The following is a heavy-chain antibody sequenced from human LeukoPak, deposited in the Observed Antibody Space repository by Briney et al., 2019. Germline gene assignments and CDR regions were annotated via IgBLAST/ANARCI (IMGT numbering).Heavy chain of an antibody. V-gene: IGHV3-21*01. D-gene: IGHD1-1*01. CDR1: GFTFSSYS. CDR2: ISSSSSYI. CDR3: ARDGGGAIATGFDP. J-gene: IGHJ5*02. Sequence: GGSLRLSCAASGFTFSSYSMNWVRQAPGKGLEWVSSISSSSSYIYYADSVKGRFTISRDNAKNSLYLQMNSLRAEDTAVYYCARDGGGAIATGFDPWGQGTLVTVSS.